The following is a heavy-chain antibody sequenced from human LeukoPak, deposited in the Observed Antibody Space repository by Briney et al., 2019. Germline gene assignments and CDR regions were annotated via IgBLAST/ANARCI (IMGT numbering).Heavy chain of an antibody. D-gene: IGHD6-13*01. Sequence: ASVKVSCKASGYTVTSYGISWVRQAPGQGLEWMGWISAYNGNTNYAQKLQGKVTMTTDTSTSTAYMELRSLRSDDTAVYYCARGQDSSSWYAEDWFDPWGQGTLVTVSS. V-gene: IGHV1-18*01. CDR2: ISAYNGNT. CDR3: ARGQDSSSWYAEDWFDP. CDR1: GYTVTSYG. J-gene: IGHJ5*02.